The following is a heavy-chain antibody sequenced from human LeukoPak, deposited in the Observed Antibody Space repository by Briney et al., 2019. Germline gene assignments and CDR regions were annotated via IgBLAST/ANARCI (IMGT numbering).Heavy chain of an antibody. V-gene: IGHV3-20*01. J-gene: IGHJ3*02. CDR2: INWNGGST. Sequence: GGSLRLSCAASGFTFDDYGMSWVRQAPGKGLEWVSGINWNGGSTGYADSVKGRFTISRDNAKNSLYLQMNSLRAEDTALYHCARRARNSGSYHEMAFDIWGQGTMVTVSS. D-gene: IGHD1-26*01. CDR1: GFTFDDYG. CDR3: ARRARNSGSYHEMAFDI.